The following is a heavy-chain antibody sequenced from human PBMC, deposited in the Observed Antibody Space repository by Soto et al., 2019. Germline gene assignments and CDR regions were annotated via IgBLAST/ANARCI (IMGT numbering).Heavy chain of an antibody. D-gene: IGHD3-22*01. Sequence: QVQLVESGGGLVKPGGSLRLSCAASGFSFSDYYMNWIRQAPGKGLEWLSYISSTATYTNYADSVRGRFTISRDSANNSLYLDMNGLRAEDTAVYYCARARLVVEGRFDYWGQGTLVTVSS. V-gene: IGHV3-11*06. CDR3: ARARLVVEGRFDY. CDR1: GFSFSDYY. J-gene: IGHJ4*02. CDR2: ISSTATYT.